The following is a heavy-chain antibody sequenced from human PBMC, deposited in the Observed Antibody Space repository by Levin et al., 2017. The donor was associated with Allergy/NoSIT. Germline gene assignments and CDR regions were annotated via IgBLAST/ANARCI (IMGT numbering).Heavy chain of an antibody. J-gene: IGHJ4*02. CDR3: VKNGDYGELGY. D-gene: IGHD4-17*01. CDR1: GFTFNKNT. Sequence: GESLKISCSASGFTFNKNTMQWVRQAPGKGLEHVSAISNNGGRTYYTDSVKGRFTISRDNSKNTLYLQMSSLRPEDTAMYYCVKNGDYGELGYWGQGTLVTVSS. CDR2: ISNNGGRT. V-gene: IGHV3-64D*06.